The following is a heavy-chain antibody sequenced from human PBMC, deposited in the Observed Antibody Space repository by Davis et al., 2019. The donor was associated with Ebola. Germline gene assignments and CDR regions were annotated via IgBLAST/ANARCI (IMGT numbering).Heavy chain of an antibody. V-gene: IGHV1-2*02. Sequence: ASVKVSCKTSGFTFTRPQMHWVRQAPGQGLEWMGWINPNSGATNYAQRFRGRVTMTGDTSITTTYMELNRLTSDDTAFYYCARKSGDLDSWGQGTLVTVSS. CDR3: ARKSGDLDS. D-gene: IGHD1-26*01. J-gene: IGHJ4*02. CDR1: GFTFTRPQ. CDR2: INPNSGAT.